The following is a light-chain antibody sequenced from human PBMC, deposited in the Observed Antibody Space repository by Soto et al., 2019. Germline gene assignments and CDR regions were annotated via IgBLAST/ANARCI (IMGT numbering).Light chain of an antibody. CDR2: ANS. CDR1: SSRIGAGYD. Sequence: QSALTQPPSVSGAPGQRVTISCTGSSSRIGAGYDVHWYQQLPGTAPKLLIYANSNRPSGVPDRFSGSKSGTSASLAITGLQAEDEADYYCQSYDSSLSGYVIFGGGTKLIVL. J-gene: IGLJ2*01. V-gene: IGLV1-40*01. CDR3: QSYDSSLSGYVI.